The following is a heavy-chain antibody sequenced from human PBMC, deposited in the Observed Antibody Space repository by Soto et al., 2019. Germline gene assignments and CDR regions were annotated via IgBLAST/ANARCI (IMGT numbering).Heavy chain of an antibody. Sequence: QVQLVESGGGVVQPGKSLRLSCAASGFTFSSYGMHWVRQAPGKGLEWVAVIWYDGSNKYYADSVKGRFTISRDNSKNTLYLQMNRLRAEDTAVYYCARFSSSWYGKIDDWGQGTLVTVSS. D-gene: IGHD6-13*01. J-gene: IGHJ4*02. CDR2: IWYDGSNK. V-gene: IGHV3-33*01. CDR1: GFTFSSYG. CDR3: ARFSSSWYGKIDD.